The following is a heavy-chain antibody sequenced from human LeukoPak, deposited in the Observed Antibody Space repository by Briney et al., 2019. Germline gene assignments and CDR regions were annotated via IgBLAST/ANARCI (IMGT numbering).Heavy chain of an antibody. V-gene: IGHV3-23*01. J-gene: IGHJ5*02. CDR2: ISGSGGTT. D-gene: IGHD3-22*01. CDR1: GFTFNSYA. Sequence: GGSLRLSCAGFGFTFNSYAMTWVRQAPGKGLKWVSGISGSGGTTYYADSVKGRFTISRDNFNNTLYIQMNSMRVEDTALYFCAKGVVDYYDSSGYYPSDLWGQGTLVTVSS. CDR3: AKGVVDYYDSSGYYPSDL.